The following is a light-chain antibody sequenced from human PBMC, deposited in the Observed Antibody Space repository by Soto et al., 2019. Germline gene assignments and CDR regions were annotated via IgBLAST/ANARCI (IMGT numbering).Light chain of an antibody. CDR2: GAS. J-gene: IGKJ4*01. Sequence: EIVMTQSPATLSLSPGERATLSCRASQSVSSSYLAWYQQKPGQAPRLLIYGASSRATGIPDRFSGSGSGTDFTLTISRLEPEDFAVYYCQQYDSSPFTFGGGTKVEIK. V-gene: IGKV3-20*01. CDR3: QQYDSSPFT. CDR1: QSVSSSY.